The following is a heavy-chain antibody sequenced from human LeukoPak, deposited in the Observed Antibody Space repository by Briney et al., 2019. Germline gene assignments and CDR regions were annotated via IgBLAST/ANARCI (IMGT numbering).Heavy chain of an antibody. J-gene: IGHJ6*03. D-gene: IGHD3-22*01. CDR3: AKGSSYYYDSSGTSRPYYYYMDV. CDR2: ISGSGGST. Sequence: QPGGSLRLSCAASGFTFSSYGMSWVRQAPGKGLEWVSAISGSGGSTYYADSVKGRFTISRDNSKNTLYLQMNSLRAEDTAVYYCAKGSSYYYDSSGTSRPYYYYMDVWGKGTTVTISS. CDR1: GFTFSSYG. V-gene: IGHV3-23*01.